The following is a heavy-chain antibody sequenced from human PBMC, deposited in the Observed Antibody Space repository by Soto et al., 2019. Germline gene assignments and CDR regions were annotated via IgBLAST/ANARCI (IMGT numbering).Heavy chain of an antibody. J-gene: IGHJ4*02. V-gene: IGHV2-5*02. D-gene: IGHD3-10*01. CDR3: AHRGGFGELIY. CDR1: GFSLSTSGVG. Sequence: QITLKESGPTLVKPTQTLTLTCTFSGFSLSTSGVGVGWIREPPGKALEWLALIYWDDDKRYSPSLKSRLTITKDTSKNQVVLTMTDMDPVDTASYYCAHRGGFGELIYWGQGTLVTVSS. CDR2: IYWDDDK.